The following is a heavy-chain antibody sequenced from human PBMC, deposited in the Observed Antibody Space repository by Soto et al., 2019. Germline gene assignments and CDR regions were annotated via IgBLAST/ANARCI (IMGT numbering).Heavy chain of an antibody. D-gene: IGHD6-6*01. CDR2: IRAYNGDT. V-gene: IGHV1-18*01. CDR1: GYIFTNYG. CDR3: ERDRSTSDY. J-gene: IGHJ4*02. Sequence: QVQLVQSGVEVKKPGASVKVSCKASGYIFTNYGISWVRQAPGQGLEWMGWIRAYNGDTNYAQKFQGRVTMTTDTSTSTAYMELRSLTSADTAVYSCERDRSTSDYWGQGTLVTVSS.